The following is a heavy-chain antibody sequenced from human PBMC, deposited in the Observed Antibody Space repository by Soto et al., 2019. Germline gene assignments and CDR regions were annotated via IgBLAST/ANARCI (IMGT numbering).Heavy chain of an antibody. CDR2: IYHSGST. J-gene: IGHJ4*02. Sequence: QLQLQESGSGLVKPSQTLSLTCAVSGGSISSGGYSWSWIRQPPGKGLEWIGYIYHSGSTYYNPSLKSRVTISVDRSKNQFSLKLSSVTAADTAVYYCARDLSYRSGWMGLDYWGQGTLVTVSS. D-gene: IGHD6-19*01. CDR3: ARDLSYRSGWMGLDY. V-gene: IGHV4-30-2*01. CDR1: GGSISSGGYS.